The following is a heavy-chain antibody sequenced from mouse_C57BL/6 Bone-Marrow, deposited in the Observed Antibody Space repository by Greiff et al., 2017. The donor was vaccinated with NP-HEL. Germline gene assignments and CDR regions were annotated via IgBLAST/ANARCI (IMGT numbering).Heavy chain of an antibody. CDR2: ISYDGSN. J-gene: IGHJ2*01. CDR3: ARSHYYGSSYDYFDY. CDR1: GYSITSGYY. V-gene: IGHV3-6*01. Sequence: EVQVVESGPGLVKPSQSLSLTCSVTGYSITSGYYWNWIRQFPGNKLEWMGYISYDGSNNYNPSLKNRISITRDTSKNQFFLKLNSVTTEDTATYYCARSHYYGSSYDYFDYWGQGTTLTVSS. D-gene: IGHD1-1*01.